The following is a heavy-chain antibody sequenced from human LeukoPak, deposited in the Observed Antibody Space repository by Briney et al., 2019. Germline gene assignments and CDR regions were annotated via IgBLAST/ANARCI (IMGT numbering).Heavy chain of an antibody. D-gene: IGHD3-10*01. J-gene: IGHJ4*02. CDR2: ISAYNGNT. Sequence: ASVKVSCKASGYTFTSYGISWVRQAPGQGLEWMGWISAYNGNTNYAQKLQGRVTMTTDTSTSTAYMELRSLRSDDAAVYYCARDQGRGGLYYFDYWGQGTLVTVSS. V-gene: IGHV1-18*01. CDR3: ARDQGRGGLYYFDY. CDR1: GYTFTSYG.